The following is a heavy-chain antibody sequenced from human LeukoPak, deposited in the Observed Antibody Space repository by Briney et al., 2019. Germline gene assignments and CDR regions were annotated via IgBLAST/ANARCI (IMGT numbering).Heavy chain of an antibody. J-gene: IGHJ4*02. D-gene: IGHD4-23*01. Sequence: GGSLRLSCAASGFTFSSYAMHWVRQAPGKGLEWVAVISYDGSNKYYADSVKGRFTISRDNSKNTLYLQMNSLRAEDTAVYYCARVSANYGGNSDYWGQGTLVTVSS. CDR1: GFTFSSYA. CDR2: ISYDGSNK. V-gene: IGHV3-30*04. CDR3: ARVSANYGGNSDY.